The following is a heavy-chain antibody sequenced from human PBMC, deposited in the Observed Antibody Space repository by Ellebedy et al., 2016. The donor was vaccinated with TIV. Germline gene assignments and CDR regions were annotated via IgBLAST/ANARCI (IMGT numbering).Heavy chain of an antibody. CDR1: GGSITGHY. V-gene: IGHV4-59*08. J-gene: IGHJ1*01. D-gene: IGHD6-13*01. CDR2: IYNSGSP. CDR3: AGQNIGATGTEEYFQH. Sequence: MPSETLSLTCTVSGGSITGHYWSWIRQPPGKGLEWIGYIYNSGSPDYNPSLKSRVTISVDTSKNQFSLKLSSVTAADTAVFYCAGQNIGATGTEEYFQHWGQGTLVTVSS.